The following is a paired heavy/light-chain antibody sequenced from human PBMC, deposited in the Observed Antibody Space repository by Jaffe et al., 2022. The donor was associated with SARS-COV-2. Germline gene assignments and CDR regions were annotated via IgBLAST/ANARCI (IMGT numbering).Light chain of an antibody. CDR3: QQYYSSHPYT. J-gene: IGKJ2*01. V-gene: IGKV4-1*01. CDR2: WAS. CDR1: QSLLYSSNNKNY. Sequence: DIVMTQSPDSLAVSLGERATINCKSSQSLLYSSNNKNYLAWYQQKPGQPPKLVIYWASIRESGVPDRFSGSGSGTDFTLTISSLQAEDVAVYYCQQYYSSHPYTFGQGTKLEIK.
Heavy chain of an antibody. CDR1: GGSISGSSYY. V-gene: IGHV4-39*01. Sequence: QLQLQESGPGLVKPSETLSLTCTVSGGSISGSSYYWGWIRQAPGKGLDYIGSISYGGATYYKPSLKSRVTISVDTSKNQFSLKLSSVTAADTAVYYCARLPYHDSGGYYLVTPAFDYWGQGALVTVSS. CDR2: ISYGGAT. CDR3: ARLPYHDSGGYYLVTPAFDY. J-gene: IGHJ4*02. D-gene: IGHD3-22*01.